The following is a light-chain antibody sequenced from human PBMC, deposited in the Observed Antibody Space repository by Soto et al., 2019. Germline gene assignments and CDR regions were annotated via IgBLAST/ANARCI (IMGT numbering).Light chain of an antibody. Sequence: QSALTQPASVSGSPGQSITISCTGSNSDIGAYDYVSWYQQHPGKPPTLLIYEVTFRPSGVPNRFSGSKSGNTATLTISGLLTEDEADYYCGSYASATLRFGGGTKVTVL. CDR3: GSYASATLR. V-gene: IGLV2-14*01. J-gene: IGLJ2*01. CDR1: NSDIGAYDY. CDR2: EVT.